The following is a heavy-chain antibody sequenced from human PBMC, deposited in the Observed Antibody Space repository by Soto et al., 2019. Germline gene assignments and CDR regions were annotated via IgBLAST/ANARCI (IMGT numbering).Heavy chain of an antibody. Sequence: PSDTLSLTCTVYGGSIGSYYGSWIRQPPGKGLEWIGYIYYSGITNYNPSLKSRVTISVDTSKNQFSLKLSSVTAADTAVYYCARYKSNYYYGMDVWGQGTTVT. CDR2: IYYSGIT. CDR1: GGSIGSYY. V-gene: IGHV4-59*07. J-gene: IGHJ6*02. CDR3: ARYKSNYYYGMDV. D-gene: IGHD1-20*01.